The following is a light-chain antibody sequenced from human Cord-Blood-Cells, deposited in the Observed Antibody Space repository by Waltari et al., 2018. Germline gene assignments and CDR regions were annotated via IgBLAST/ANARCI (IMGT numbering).Light chain of an antibody. CDR2: PAS. Sequence: DIKMTQSPSSLSASVGDRVTITCRASENINSYLNWYQQKPGKAPKLLIYPASSLESGVPARFSGSGSGTDFTLTISSLQPEDFAIYYCQQCYSTPYTFGQGTKLEIK. CDR3: QQCYSTPYT. V-gene: IGKV1-39*01. J-gene: IGKJ2*01. CDR1: ENINSY.